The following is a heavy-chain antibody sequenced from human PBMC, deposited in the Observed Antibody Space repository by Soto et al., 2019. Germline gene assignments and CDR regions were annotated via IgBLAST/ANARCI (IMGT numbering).Heavy chain of an antibody. CDR1: GGSISSSNW. D-gene: IGHD6-19*01. Sequence: QVQLQESGPGLVKPSGTLSLTCAVSGGSISSSNWWSWVRQPPGKGLEWIGESYHSGSTNFNPSLKSRVTISVDKSKNQFSLKLSSVTAADTAMYYCARDVISGWGRDGMDVWGQGTTVTVSS. CDR2: SYHSGST. J-gene: IGHJ6*02. CDR3: ARDVISGWGRDGMDV. V-gene: IGHV4-4*02.